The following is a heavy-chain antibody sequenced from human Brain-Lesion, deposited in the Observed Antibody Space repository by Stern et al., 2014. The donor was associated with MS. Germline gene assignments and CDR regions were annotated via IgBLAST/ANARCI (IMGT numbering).Heavy chain of an antibody. CDR3: ARHWGTDL. CDR1: GGLFRSDA. V-gene: IGHV1-69*01. Sequence: VQLVESGAEVRKPGSSVKVSCKASGGLFRSDALSWVRQAPGQGLELLGGIIPMTGEAHYAQKFLDRVTITADESTTTTYMDLNSLTSEDTALYYCARHWGTDLWGQGTLLTVSS. J-gene: IGHJ5*02. CDR2: IIPMTGEA. D-gene: IGHD7-27*01.